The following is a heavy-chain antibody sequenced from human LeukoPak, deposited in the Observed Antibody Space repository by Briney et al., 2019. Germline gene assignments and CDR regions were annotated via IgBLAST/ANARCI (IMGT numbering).Heavy chain of an antibody. CDR2: IYYSGST. CDR3: ARASGYYYGDFDY. V-gene: IGHV4-39*07. CDR1: GGSISSSSYY. D-gene: IGHD3-22*01. Sequence: SETLSLTCTVSGGSISSSSYYWGWIRQPPGKGLEWTGSIYYSGSTYYNPSLKSRITMSVDTSKNQFSLKLSSVTAADTAVYYCARASGYYYGDFDYWGQGTRVTVSS. J-gene: IGHJ4*02.